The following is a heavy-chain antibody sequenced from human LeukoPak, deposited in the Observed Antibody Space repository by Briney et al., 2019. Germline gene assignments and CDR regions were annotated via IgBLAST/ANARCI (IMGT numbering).Heavy chain of an antibody. Sequence: PSQTLSLTCTVSGGSISSGDYYWSWLRQPPGKGLEWIGYIYYSGSTYYNPSLKGRVTISVDTSKNQFSLKLSSVTAADTAVYYCARGKRSYDILTGYYKAPPDYWGQGTLVTVSS. D-gene: IGHD3-9*01. CDR3: ARGKRSYDILTGYYKAPPDY. V-gene: IGHV4-30-4*08. CDR1: GGSISSGDYY. CDR2: IYYSGST. J-gene: IGHJ4*02.